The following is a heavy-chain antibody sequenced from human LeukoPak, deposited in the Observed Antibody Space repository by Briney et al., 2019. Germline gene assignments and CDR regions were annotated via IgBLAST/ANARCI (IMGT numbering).Heavy chain of an antibody. CDR3: ACHTGWSSPSE. J-gene: IGHJ4*02. V-gene: IGHV4-4*02. CDR2: FHQSVST. CDR1: GDSISSDKW. Sequence: RTSGTLSLTCAVFGDSISSDKWWSWVRQPPGKGLEYIGEFHQSVSTNYNPSLKSRLTISVDNSRNQFSLKLSSVTAADTAVYYCACHTGWSSPSEWGQGTLVTVSS. D-gene: IGHD6-19*01.